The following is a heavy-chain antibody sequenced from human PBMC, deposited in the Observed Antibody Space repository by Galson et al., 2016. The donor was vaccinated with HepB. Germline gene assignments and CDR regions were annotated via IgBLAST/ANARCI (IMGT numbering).Heavy chain of an antibody. V-gene: IGHV3-30*18. Sequence: SLRLSCAASGFSFDSYGMHWVRQAPGKGLEWVAVISYDEIKTDYDDSVKGRFTISRDNSNKTLFLHMESLSPEDTALYFCAKSAMEWLHLPRPLDFWGQGALVTV. D-gene: IGHD3-3*01. J-gene: IGHJ4*02. CDR2: ISYDEIKT. CDR1: GFSFDSYG. CDR3: AKSAMEWLHLPRPLDF.